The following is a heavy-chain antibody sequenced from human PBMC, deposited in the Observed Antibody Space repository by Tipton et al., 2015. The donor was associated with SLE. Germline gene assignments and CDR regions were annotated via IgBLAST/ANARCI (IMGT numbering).Heavy chain of an antibody. D-gene: IGHD6-13*01. J-gene: IGHJ4*02. CDR2: ISYDGSNK. CDR1: GFTFSSYA. Sequence: SLRLSCAASGFTFSSYAMHWVRQAPGKGLEWVAVISYDGSNKYYADSVKGRFTISRDNSKNTLYLQMNSLRAEDTAVYYCAKDPYSSSWYQGYFDYWGQGTLVTVSS. CDR3: AKDPYSSSWYQGYFDY. V-gene: IGHV3-30-3*01.